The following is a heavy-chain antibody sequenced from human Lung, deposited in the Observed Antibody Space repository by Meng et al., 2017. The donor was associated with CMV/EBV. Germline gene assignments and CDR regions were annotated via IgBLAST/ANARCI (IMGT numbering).Heavy chain of an antibody. CDR2: VSGCDGET. J-gene: IGHJ3*02. D-gene: IGHD1-26*01. CDR1: GYTFSSYG. CDR3: VRDWECIARSDFFDI. V-gene: IGHV1-18*01. Sequence: ASXXVSXKASGYTFSSYGISWVRQAPGQGLEWMGWVSGCDGETNYAQEIEGRVTMTTDTATSTVYRELRSLRADDTAVYYCVRDWECIARSDFFDIWGQGTAVTVSS.